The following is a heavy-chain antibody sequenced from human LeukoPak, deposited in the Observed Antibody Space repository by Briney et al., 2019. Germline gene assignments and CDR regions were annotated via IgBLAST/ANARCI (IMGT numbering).Heavy chain of an antibody. J-gene: IGHJ4*02. CDR3: AIDRDYYDSRFDY. CDR2: ISYDGSNK. CDR1: GFTSSSYG. D-gene: IGHD3-22*01. V-gene: IGHV3-30*03. Sequence: PGRSLRLSCAASGFTSSSYGMHWVRQAPGKGLEWVAVISYDGSNKYYADSVKGRFTISRDNSKNTLYLQMNSLRAEDTAVYYCAIDRDYYDSRFDYWGQGTLVTVSS.